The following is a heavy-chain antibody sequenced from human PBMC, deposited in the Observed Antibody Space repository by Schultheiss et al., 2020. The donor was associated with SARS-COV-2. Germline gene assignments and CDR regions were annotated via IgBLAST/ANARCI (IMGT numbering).Heavy chain of an antibody. J-gene: IGHJ4*02. CDR2: IIPIFGTA. D-gene: IGHD2-8*02. Sequence: GGSLRLSCKASGGTFSSYAISWVRQAPGQGLEWMGGIIPIFGTANYAQKFQGRVTITADESTSTAYMELSSLRSEDTAVYYCARLVPYPPEYWGQGTLVTVSS. CDR3: ARLVPYPPEY. CDR1: GGTFSSYA. V-gene: IGHV1-69*01.